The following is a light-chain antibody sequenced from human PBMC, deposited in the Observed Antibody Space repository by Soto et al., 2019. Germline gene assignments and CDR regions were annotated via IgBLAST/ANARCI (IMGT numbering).Light chain of an antibody. CDR1: SSNIGSNT. J-gene: IGLJ1*01. CDR2: ANN. CDR3: AAWDDSLNGYV. Sequence: QSVLTQPPSASGNPGKRVTISCSGSSSNIGSNTVNWYQQLPGTAPKLLIHANNQRPSGVPDRFSGSKSGTSASLAISWLQSEEADYYCAAWDDSLNGYVFGTGTKLTVL. V-gene: IGLV1-44*01.